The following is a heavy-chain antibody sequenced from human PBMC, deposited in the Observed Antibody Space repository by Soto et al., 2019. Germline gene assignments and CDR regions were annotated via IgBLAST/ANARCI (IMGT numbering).Heavy chain of an antibody. CDR2: IYSGGST. Sequence: EVQLVETGGGLIQPGGSLRLSCAASGFTVSSNYMSWVRQAPGKGLEWVSLIYSGGSTYYADSVKGRFTISRDNSKNTLYRQMNSLRAEDTALYYCARDNKQWTWEGYFDLWGRGTLVTVSS. CDR3: ARDNKQWTWEGYFDL. J-gene: IGHJ2*01. V-gene: IGHV3-53*02. D-gene: IGHD1-26*01. CDR1: GFTVSSNY.